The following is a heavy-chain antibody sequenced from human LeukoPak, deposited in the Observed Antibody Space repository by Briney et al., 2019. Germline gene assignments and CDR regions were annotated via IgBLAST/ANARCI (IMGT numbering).Heavy chain of an antibody. CDR3: ASSSYSCSSS. Sequence: GGSLRLSCAASGFTFTNYWMIWVRQAPGKGLEWVANINEDGSKKYYVGSVEGRFPISRDNAKNSVFLQMNSLRADDTAMYYCASSSYSCSSSWGQGTLVTVSS. V-gene: IGHV3-7*01. CDR1: GFTFTNYW. CDR2: INEDGSKK. D-gene: IGHD3-10*01. J-gene: IGHJ5*02.